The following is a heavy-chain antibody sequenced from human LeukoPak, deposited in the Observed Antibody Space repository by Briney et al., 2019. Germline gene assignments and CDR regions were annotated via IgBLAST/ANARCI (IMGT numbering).Heavy chain of an antibody. CDR3: ARERYGQRIFDY. CDR1: GGSISSGGYY. Sequence: SETLSLTCTVSGGSISSGGYYWSWIRQPPGKGLEWIGYIYYSGSTYYNPSLKSRVTISVDTSKNQFSLKLSSVTAADTAVYYCARERYGQRIFDYWGQGTLVTVSS. V-gene: IGHV4-30-4*01. D-gene: IGHD4-17*01. J-gene: IGHJ4*02. CDR2: IYYSGST.